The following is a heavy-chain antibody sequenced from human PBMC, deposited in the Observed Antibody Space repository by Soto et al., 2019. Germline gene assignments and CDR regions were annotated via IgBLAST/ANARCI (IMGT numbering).Heavy chain of an antibody. Sequence: GGSLRLSCAASGFTFSSYAMSWVRQAPGKGLEWVSAISGSGGSTYYADSVKGRFTISRDNSKNTLYLQMNSLRAEDTAVYYCAKDQSSRGSTYDSSGYFDYWGQEPWSPSPQ. V-gene: IGHV3-23*01. CDR1: GFTFSSYA. J-gene: IGHJ4*01. D-gene: IGHD3-22*01. CDR2: ISGSGGST. CDR3: AKDQSSRGSTYDSSGYFDY.